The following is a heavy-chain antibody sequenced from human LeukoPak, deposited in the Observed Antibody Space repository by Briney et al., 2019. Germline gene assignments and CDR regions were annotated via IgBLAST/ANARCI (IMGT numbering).Heavy chain of an antibody. V-gene: IGHV3-48*01. CDR3: AKDSLFMYSGSSPGYFQH. D-gene: IGHD6-6*01. Sequence: GGSLRLSRAASAFTFSSYTMNWVRQAPGKGLEWVSYISSSSGTIYYADSVKGRFTISRDNAKNSLYLQMNSLRAEDTAVYYCAKDSLFMYSGSSPGYFQHWGQGTLDTVSS. CDR2: ISSSSGTI. CDR1: AFTFSSYT. J-gene: IGHJ1*01.